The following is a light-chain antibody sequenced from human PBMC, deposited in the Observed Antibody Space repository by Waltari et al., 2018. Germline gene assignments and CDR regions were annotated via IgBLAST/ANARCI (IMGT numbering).Light chain of an antibody. Sequence: DIVLTQSPDSLAVSLGEPATISCKSSQSAFYSSNNYNYLAWYQQKPGQPPRLLLYWASTREFGVPDRFSGSGSGTDFTLTISSLQAEDVAVYYCQQYYSSPVLTFGGGTKVEVK. CDR2: WAS. V-gene: IGKV4-1*01. J-gene: IGKJ4*01. CDR1: QSAFYSSNNYNY. CDR3: QQYYSSPVLT.